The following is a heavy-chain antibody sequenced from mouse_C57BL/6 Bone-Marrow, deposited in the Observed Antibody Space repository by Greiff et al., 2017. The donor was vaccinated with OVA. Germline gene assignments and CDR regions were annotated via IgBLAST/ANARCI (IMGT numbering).Heavy chain of an antibody. CDR3: TRYTTVRGFAY. CDR1: GYTFTDYE. CDR2: IDPETGGT. D-gene: IGHD1-1*01. V-gene: IGHV1-15*01. J-gene: IGHJ3*01. Sequence: QVHVKQSGAELVRPGASVTLSCKASGYTFTDYEMHWVKQTPVHGLEWIGAIDPETGGTAYNQKFKGKAILTADKSSSTAYMELRSLTSEDSAVYYCTRYTTVRGFAYWCQGTLVTVSA.